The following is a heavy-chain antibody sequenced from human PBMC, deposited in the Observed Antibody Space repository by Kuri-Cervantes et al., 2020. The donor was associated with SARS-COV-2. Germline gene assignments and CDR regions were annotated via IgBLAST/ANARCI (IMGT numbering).Heavy chain of an antibody. CDR3: ARASSGWPGTWTIDY. CDR1: GDSVSSNSAA. CDR2: TYYRSKWYN. J-gene: IGHJ4*02. D-gene: IGHD6-19*01. V-gene: IGHV6-1*01. Sequence: SETLSLTCAISGDSVSSNSAAWNWIRQSPSRGLEWLGRTYYRSKWYNDYAVSVKSRITINPDTSKNQFSLKLSSVTAADTAVYYCARASSGWPGTWTIDYWGQGTLVTVSS.